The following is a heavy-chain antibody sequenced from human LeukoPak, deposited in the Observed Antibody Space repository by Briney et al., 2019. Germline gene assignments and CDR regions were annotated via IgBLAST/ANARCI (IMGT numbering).Heavy chain of an antibody. D-gene: IGHD2-15*01. CDR2: ISAYNGNT. CDR1: GYTFTSYG. Sequence: GASVTVSCKSSGYTFTSYGISWVRQAPGQGLEWMGWISAYNGNTNYAQKLQGRVTMTTDTSTSTAYMELRSLRSDDTAVYYCARESSGGSCYYWGQGTLVTVSS. V-gene: IGHV1-18*01. CDR3: ARESSGGSCYY. J-gene: IGHJ4*02.